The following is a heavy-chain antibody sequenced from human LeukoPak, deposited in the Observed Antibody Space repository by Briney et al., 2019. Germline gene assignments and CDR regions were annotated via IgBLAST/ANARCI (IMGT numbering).Heavy chain of an antibody. CDR2: IYYSGST. CDR3: ARDASLQTGAFDV. D-gene: IGHD5-24*01. Sequence: PSETLSLTCTVSGASVSSSTSYWSWIRQPPGKGLEWIGYIYYSGSTNYNPSLGSRVAISMDTSRNHFSLRLRSVTAADTAMYYCARDASLQTGAFDVWGQGTMVTVSS. CDR1: GASVSSSTSY. J-gene: IGHJ3*01. V-gene: IGHV4-61*03.